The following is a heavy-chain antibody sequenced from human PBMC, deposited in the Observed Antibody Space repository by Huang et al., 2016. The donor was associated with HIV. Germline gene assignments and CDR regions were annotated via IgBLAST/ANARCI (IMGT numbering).Heavy chain of an antibody. D-gene: IGHD3-10*01. V-gene: IGHV4-39*01. CDR2: IYYKGST. J-gene: IGHJ6*03. CDR3: ARHREGPVAYYSGWGSHLNYMDV. Sequence: QLLLQESGPGLVKPSEDLALTCAVSGGSIRSSDYPWGWIRQPPGQGLAWIGSIYYKGSTHYTPSLKSRVTIAVDTSKNLFFLNLTSMTAADTSVYYCARHREGPVAYYSGWGSHLNYMDVWGRGRTVVVSS. CDR1: GGSIRSSDYP.